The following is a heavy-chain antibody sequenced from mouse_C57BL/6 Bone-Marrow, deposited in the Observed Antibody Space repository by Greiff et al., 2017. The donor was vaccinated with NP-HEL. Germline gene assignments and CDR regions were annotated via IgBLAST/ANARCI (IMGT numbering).Heavy chain of an antibody. J-gene: IGHJ1*03. D-gene: IGHD1-1*01. CDR1: GYTFTSYW. CDR2: IDPSDSYT. CDR3: ARSNHYYGSSYDWYFDV. V-gene: IGHV1-69*01. Sequence: QVQLQQPGAELVMPGASVKLSCKASGYTFTSYWMHWVKQRPGQGLEWIGEIDPSDSYTNYNQKFKGKATLTVDKSSRTAYMQLSSLTSEDSAVYYCARSNHYYGSSYDWYFDVWGTGTTVTVSS.